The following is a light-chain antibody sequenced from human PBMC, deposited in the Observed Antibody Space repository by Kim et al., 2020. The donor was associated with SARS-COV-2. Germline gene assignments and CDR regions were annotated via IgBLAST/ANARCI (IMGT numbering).Light chain of an antibody. J-gene: IGKJ4*01. CDR2: GAS. V-gene: IGKV3-15*01. CDR3: QQYSNWPLT. Sequence: PPGERATLSCRASQSVNNNYLAWYQRKPGQAPRLLIYGASTRATGIPARFSGSGSETEFTLTISSLQSEDFAIYYCQQYSNWPLTFGGGTKVDIK. CDR1: QSVNNN.